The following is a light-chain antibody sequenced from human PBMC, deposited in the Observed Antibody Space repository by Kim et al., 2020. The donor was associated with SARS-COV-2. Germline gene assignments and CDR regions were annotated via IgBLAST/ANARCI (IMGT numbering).Light chain of an antibody. V-gene: IGLV2-14*01. CDR3: SSYTSSSTWV. CDR2: DVS. CDR1: SSDVGGYNY. Sequence: QSALTQPASESGSPGQSITISCTGTSSDVGGYNYVSWYQQHPGKAPKLMVYDVSQRPSGVSNRFSGSKSGNTASLTISGLQAEDEADYYCSSYTSSSTWVFGGGAQLTVL. J-gene: IGLJ3*02.